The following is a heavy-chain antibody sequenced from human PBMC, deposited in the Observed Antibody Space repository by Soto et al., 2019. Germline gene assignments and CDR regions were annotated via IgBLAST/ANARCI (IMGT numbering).Heavy chain of an antibody. V-gene: IGHV1-3*04. CDR3: AKLGGGYIFGPYLDY. CDR2: INTGNGNT. Sequence: ASVKVSCKTSGYTFTLYTIHWVRQAPGQRLEWMGWINTGNGNTKYSQRFQGRVTMSRDTSTSTAYMELSSPTSEDTAVYYCAKLGGGYIFGPYLDYWGQGTLVTVSS. J-gene: IGHJ4*02. D-gene: IGHD5-18*01. CDR1: GYTFTLYT.